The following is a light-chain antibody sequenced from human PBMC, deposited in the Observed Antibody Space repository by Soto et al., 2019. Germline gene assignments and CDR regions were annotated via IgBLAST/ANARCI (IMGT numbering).Light chain of an antibody. CDR1: SSDVGGYNY. Sequence: QTVLTQPRSVSGSPGQSVTISCTGTSSDVGGYNYVSWYQQHPGKAPKLMMYDVRKRPSGVPDRFSGSKSGNTASLTISGLQAADEADYYCCSYAGSYGVVFGGGTKLTVL. V-gene: IGLV2-11*01. CDR3: CSYAGSYGVV. CDR2: DVR. J-gene: IGLJ2*01.